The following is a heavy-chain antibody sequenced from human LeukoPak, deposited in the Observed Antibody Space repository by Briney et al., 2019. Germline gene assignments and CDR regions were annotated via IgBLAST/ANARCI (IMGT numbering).Heavy chain of an antibody. CDR3: APGALDY. V-gene: IGHV3-7*01. CDR1: GFTFSSYA. CDR2: IEHDGSEK. D-gene: IGHD1-26*01. J-gene: IGHJ4*02. Sequence: GGSLRLSCTASGFTFSSYAMSWVRQAPGKGLEWVANIEHDGSEKYYVDSVKGRFTISRDNAKNSLYLQMNSLRAEDTAVYYCAPGALDYWGQGTLVTVSS.